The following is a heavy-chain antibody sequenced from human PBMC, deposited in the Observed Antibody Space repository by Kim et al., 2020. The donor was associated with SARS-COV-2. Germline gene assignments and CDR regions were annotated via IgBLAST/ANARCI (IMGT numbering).Heavy chain of an antibody. CDR3: ARDHDRPPNYYYGMDV. J-gene: IGHJ6*02. CDR1: GGSISSGGYY. CDR2: IYYSGST. D-gene: IGHD3-22*01. V-gene: IGHV4-31*03. Sequence: SETLSLTCTVSGGSISSGGYYWSWIRQHPGKGLEWIGYIYYSGSTYYNPSLKSRVTISVDTSKNQFSLKLSSVTAADTAVYYCARDHDRPPNYYYGMDVWGQGTTVTVSS.